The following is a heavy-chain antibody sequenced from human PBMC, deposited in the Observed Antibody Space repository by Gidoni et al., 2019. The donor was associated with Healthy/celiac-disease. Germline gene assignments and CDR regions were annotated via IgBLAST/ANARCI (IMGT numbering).Heavy chain of an antibody. V-gene: IGHV1-8*01. CDR3: ARVLKFQSGYQFGH. CDR2: MNPNSGNT. D-gene: IGHD3-3*01. CDR1: GYPFTSYD. J-gene: IGHJ1*01. Sequence: QVQLVQSGAEVKKPGAAVQVSCKASGYPFTSYDLNWVRQATGQGLEWMGWMNPNSGNTGYAQKFQGRVTMTRNTSIGTAYMELSSLRSEDTAVYYCARVLKFQSGYQFGHWGQGTLVTVSS.